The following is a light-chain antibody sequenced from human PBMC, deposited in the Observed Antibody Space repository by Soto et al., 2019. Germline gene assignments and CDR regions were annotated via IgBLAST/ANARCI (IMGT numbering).Light chain of an antibody. Sequence: QPVLTQPPSASGTPGQRVTISCSGSSSNIGSYTVNWYQQLPGTAPKLLIYTNNQRPSGVPDRFSGSKSGTSASLAISGLQSEDEDDYYCAAWDDSLSALYVFGTGTKLTVL. CDR2: TNN. J-gene: IGLJ1*01. V-gene: IGLV1-44*01. CDR1: SSNIGSYT. CDR3: AAWDDSLSALYV.